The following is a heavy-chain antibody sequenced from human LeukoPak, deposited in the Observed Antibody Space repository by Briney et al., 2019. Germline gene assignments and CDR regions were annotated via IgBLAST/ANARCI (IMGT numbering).Heavy chain of an antibody. V-gene: IGHV3-30*03. Sequence: GGSLRLSCAASGFTFSSYGMHWVRQAPGKGLEWVAVISYDGSNKYYADSVKGRFTISRYNSKNTLYLQMNGLRAEDTALYYCARESSSGWYTWGQGNLVTVSS. CDR3: ARESSSGWYT. J-gene: IGHJ5*02. CDR1: GFTFSSYG. D-gene: IGHD6-19*01. CDR2: ISYDGSNK.